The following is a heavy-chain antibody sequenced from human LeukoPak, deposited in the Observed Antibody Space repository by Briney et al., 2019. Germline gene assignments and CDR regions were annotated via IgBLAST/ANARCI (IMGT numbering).Heavy chain of an antibody. Sequence: SETLSLTCTVSGVSISSGGYYWSWIRQHPGQGLEWNGYIYYSGRTYYNPSLKSRVTISVDTSKNQFSLKLSSVTAADTAVYYCARVPYYDILTGYYENAFDIWGQGTMVTVSS. D-gene: IGHD3-9*01. J-gene: IGHJ3*02. CDR2: IYYSGRT. V-gene: IGHV4-31*03. CDR3: ARVPYYDILTGYYENAFDI. CDR1: GVSISSGGYY.